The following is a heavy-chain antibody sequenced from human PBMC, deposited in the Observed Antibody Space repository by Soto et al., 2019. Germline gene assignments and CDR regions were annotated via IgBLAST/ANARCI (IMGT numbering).Heavy chain of an antibody. CDR2: ISYDGSNK. Sequence: VQLVESGGGLIQPGGSLRLSCAASGFTFSSYGMHWVRQAPGKGLEWVAVISYDGSNKYYADSVKGRFTISRDNSKNTLYLQMNSLRAEDTAVYYCAKGVQLDDFWSGYYTGFDYFDYWGQGTLVTVSS. V-gene: IGHV3-30*18. CDR1: GFTFSSYG. D-gene: IGHD3-3*01. CDR3: AKGVQLDDFWSGYYTGFDYFDY. J-gene: IGHJ4*02.